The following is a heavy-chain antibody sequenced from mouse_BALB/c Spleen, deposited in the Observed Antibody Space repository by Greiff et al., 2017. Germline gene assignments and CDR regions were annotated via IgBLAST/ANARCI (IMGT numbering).Heavy chain of an antibody. CDR1: GFTFSNYW. V-gene: IGHV6-6*02. CDR2: IRLKSNNYAT. Sequence: EVQGVESGGGLVQPGGSMKLSCVASGFTFSNYWMNWVRQSPEKGLEWVAEIRLKSNNYATHYAESVKGRFTISRDDSKSSVYLQMNNLRAEDTGIYYCTTITTGDYWGQGTTLTVSS. J-gene: IGHJ2*01. D-gene: IGHD2-4*01. CDR3: TTITTGDY.